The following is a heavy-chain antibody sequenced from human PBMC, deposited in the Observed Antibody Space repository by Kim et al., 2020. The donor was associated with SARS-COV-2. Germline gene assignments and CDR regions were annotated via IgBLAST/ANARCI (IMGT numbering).Heavy chain of an antibody. D-gene: IGHD3-9*01. CDR2: ISYDGSNK. CDR3: ARDHHDILTGYYWGPFDY. J-gene: IGHJ4*02. Sequence: GGSLRLSCAASGFTFSSYAMHWVRQAPGKGLEWVAVISYDGSNKYYADSVKGRFTISRDNSKNTLYLQMNSLRAEDTAVYYCARDHHDILTGYYWGPFDYWGQGTLVTVSS. V-gene: IGHV3-30*04. CDR1: GFTFSSYA.